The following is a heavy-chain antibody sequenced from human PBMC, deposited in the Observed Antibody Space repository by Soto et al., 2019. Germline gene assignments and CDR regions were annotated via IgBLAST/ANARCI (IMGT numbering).Heavy chain of an antibody. CDR2: IRSKADSYAT. J-gene: IGHJ5*02. D-gene: IGHD2-21*02. Sequence: EVQLVESGGGLVQPGGSLKLSCAASGFTLSGSRIHWVRQASGKGLEWVGRIRSKADSYATAYAASVKGRFTISRDDSKSTAYLQMNSLKTEDTAVYYCTTQYCGGDCSRVDPWGQGTLVTVSS. CDR1: GFTLSGSR. V-gene: IGHV3-73*02. CDR3: TTQYCGGDCSRVDP.